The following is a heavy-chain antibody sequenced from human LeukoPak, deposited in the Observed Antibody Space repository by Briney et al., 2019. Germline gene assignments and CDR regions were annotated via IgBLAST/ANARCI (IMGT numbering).Heavy chain of an antibody. V-gene: IGHV3-11*01. CDR1: GFTFSDYY. CDR3: ARAPTNYYGMDV. D-gene: IGHD5-12*01. Sequence: SGGSLRLSCAASGFTFSDYYMSWIRQAPGKGLEGVSYISSSGSTIYYADSVKGRFTISRDNAKNSLYLQMNSLRAEDTAVYYCARAPTNYYGMDVWGQGTTVTVSS. CDR2: ISSSGSTI. J-gene: IGHJ6*02.